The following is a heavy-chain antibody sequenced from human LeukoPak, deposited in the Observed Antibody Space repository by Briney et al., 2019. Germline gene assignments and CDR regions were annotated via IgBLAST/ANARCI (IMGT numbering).Heavy chain of an antibody. D-gene: IGHD5-12*01. Sequence: EASVKVSCKASGYTFTSYGISWVRQAPGQGLEWMGWISAYNGNTNYAQKFQGRVTMTRDTSISTAYMELSRLRSDDTAVYYCARCRGWYMGYNFDYWGQGTLVTVSS. V-gene: IGHV1-18*01. CDR2: ISAYNGNT. CDR3: ARCRGWYMGYNFDY. J-gene: IGHJ4*02. CDR1: GYTFTSYG.